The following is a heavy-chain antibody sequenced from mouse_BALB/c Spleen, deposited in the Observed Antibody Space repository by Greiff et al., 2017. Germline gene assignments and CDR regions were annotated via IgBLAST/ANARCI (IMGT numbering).Heavy chain of an antibody. CDR2: INPDSSTI. D-gene: IGHD1-1*01. CDR3: VYYYGSSPSWFAY. V-gene: IGHV4-1*02. J-gene: IGHJ3*01. CDR1: GFDFSRYW. Sequence: EVKVIESGGGLVQPGGSLKLSCAASGFDFSRYWMSWVRQAPGKGLEWIGEINPDSSTINYTPSLKDKFIISRDNAKNTLYLQMSKVRSEDTALYYCVYYYGSSPSWFAYWGQGTLVTVSA.